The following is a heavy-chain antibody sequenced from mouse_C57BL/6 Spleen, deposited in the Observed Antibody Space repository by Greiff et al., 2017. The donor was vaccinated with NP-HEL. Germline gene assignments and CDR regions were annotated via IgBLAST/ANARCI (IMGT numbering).Heavy chain of an antibody. CDR1: GYTFTSYW. Sequence: VQLQQPGAELVRPGTSVKLSCKASGYTFTSYWMHWVKQRPGQGLEWIGVIDPSDSYTNYNQKFKGKATLTVDTSSSTAYMQLSSLTSEDSAVYYCARDGSSYRYFDYWGQGTTLTVSS. V-gene: IGHV1-59*01. D-gene: IGHD1-1*01. J-gene: IGHJ2*01. CDR2: IDPSDSYT. CDR3: ARDGSSYRYFDY.